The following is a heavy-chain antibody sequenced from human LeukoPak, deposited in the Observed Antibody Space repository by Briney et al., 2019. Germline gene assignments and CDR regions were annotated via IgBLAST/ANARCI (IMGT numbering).Heavy chain of an antibody. J-gene: IGHJ4*02. CDR2: INAGNGNT. V-gene: IGHV1-3*01. CDR1: GYTFTSYA. Sequence: ASVKVSCKASGYTFTSYAMHWVRQAPGQRLEWMGWINAGNGNTKYSQKFQGRVTITRDTSASTAYMELSSLRSEDTAVYYCAGEGTMVRGPTGFDYWGQGTLVTVSS. CDR3: AGEGTMVRGPTGFDY. D-gene: IGHD3-10*01.